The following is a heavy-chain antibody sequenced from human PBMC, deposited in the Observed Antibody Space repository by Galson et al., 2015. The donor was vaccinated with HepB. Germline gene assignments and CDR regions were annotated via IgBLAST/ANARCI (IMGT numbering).Heavy chain of an antibody. J-gene: IGHJ4*02. CDR1: GGSISSSSYY. D-gene: IGHD3-9*01. V-gene: IGHV4-39*01. CDR3: ARQGITITQLPSWFDY. Sequence: SETLSLTCTVSGGSISSSSYYWGWIRQPPGKGLEWIGSIYYSGSTYYNPSLKSRVTISVDTSKNQFSLKLSSVTAADTAVYYCARQGITITQLPSWFDYWGQGTLVTVSS. CDR2: IYYSGST.